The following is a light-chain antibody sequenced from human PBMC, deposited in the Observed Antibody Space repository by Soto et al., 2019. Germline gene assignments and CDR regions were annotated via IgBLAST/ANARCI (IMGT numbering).Light chain of an antibody. CDR1: SSNIGNNA. V-gene: IGLV1-36*01. J-gene: IGLJ1*01. Sequence: QSVLTQPPSVSEAPRQRVTISCSGSSSNIGNNAVNWYQQLPGKAPKLLIYYDDLLPSGVSDRFSGSKSGTSASLAISGLQSEYVADYYCAAWDDSLNGYVVGTGTKVTVL. CDR3: AAWDDSLNGYV. CDR2: YDD.